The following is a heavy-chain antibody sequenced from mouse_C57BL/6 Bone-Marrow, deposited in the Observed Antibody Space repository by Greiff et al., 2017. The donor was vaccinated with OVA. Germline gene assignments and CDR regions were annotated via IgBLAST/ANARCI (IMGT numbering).Heavy chain of an antibody. Sequence: VQLQQSGPVLVKPGASVKMSCKASGYTFTDYYMNWVKQSHGKSLEWIGVINPYNGGTSYNQKFKGKATLTVDKSSSTAYMERNSLTSEDSAVYYCARGRLDFYYAIDYWGQGTSVTVSS. CDR1: GYTFTDYY. V-gene: IGHV1-19*01. CDR2: INPYNGGT. CDR3: ARGRLDFYYAIDY. J-gene: IGHJ4*01.